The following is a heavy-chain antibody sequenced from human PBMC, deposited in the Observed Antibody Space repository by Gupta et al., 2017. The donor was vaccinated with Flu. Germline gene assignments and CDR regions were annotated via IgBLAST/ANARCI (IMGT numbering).Heavy chain of an antibody. CDR2: IYTSGST. J-gene: IGHJ3*02. V-gene: IGHV4-61*02. CDR3: ARAGCSSTSCYWGASVPPENDAFDI. Sequence: QVQLQESGPGLVKPSQTLSLTCTVSGGSISSGRYYWSWIRQPAGKGLEWIGRIYTSGSTNYNPSLKSRVTISVDTSKNQFSLKLSSVTAADTAVYYCARAGCSSTSCYWGASVPPENDAFDIWGQGTMVTVSS. CDR1: GGSISSGRYY. D-gene: IGHD2-2*01.